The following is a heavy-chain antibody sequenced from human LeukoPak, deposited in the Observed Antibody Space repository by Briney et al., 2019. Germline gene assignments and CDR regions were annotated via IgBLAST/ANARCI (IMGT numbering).Heavy chain of an antibody. D-gene: IGHD3-10*01. CDR2: IYYSGST. Sequence: PSQTLSLTCTVSGGSISSGGYYWSWIRQRPGMGLEWLGYIYYSGSTNYNPSLKSRVTISVDTSKNQFSLKLSSVTAADTAVYYCARSDGSGSYSPDYYYGMDVWGQGTTVTVSS. V-gene: IGHV4-61*08. CDR1: GGSISSGGYY. J-gene: IGHJ6*02. CDR3: ARSDGSGSYSPDYYYGMDV.